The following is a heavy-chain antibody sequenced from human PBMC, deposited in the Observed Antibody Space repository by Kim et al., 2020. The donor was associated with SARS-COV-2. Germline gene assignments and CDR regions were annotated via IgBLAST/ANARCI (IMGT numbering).Heavy chain of an antibody. Sequence: FHGRVTITADESTSTAYMELSSLRSEDTAVYYCARVSRIAVAGTFGDFDYWGQGTLVTVSS. J-gene: IGHJ4*02. V-gene: IGHV1-69*01. CDR3: ARVSRIAVAGTFGDFDY. D-gene: IGHD6-19*01.